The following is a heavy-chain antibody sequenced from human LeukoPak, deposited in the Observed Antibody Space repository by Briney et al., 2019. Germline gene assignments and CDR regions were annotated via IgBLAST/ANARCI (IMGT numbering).Heavy chain of an antibody. D-gene: IGHD6-13*01. V-gene: IGHV3-30-3*01. CDR3: ARVGKAAAGFDY. CDR1: GFTFSSYA. CDR2: ISYDGSNK. J-gene: IGHJ4*02. Sequence: GESLRLSCAASGFTFSSYAMHWVRQAPGKGLEWVAVISYDGSNKYYADSVKGRFTISRDNSKNTLYLQMNSLRAEDTAVYYCARVGKAAAGFDYWGQGTLVTVSS.